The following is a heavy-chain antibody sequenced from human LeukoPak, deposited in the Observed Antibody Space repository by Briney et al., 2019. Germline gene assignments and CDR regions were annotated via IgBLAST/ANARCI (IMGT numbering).Heavy chain of an antibody. J-gene: IGHJ4*02. D-gene: IGHD3-3*01. V-gene: IGHV4-39*01. CDR1: GLTFSSYA. CDR3: ARLPRYDFWS. CDR2: IYYSGTT. Sequence: GSLRLSCAASGLTFSSYAMSWVRQPPGKGLEWIGSIYYSGTTNYNPSLKSRVTISVDTSKKQFSLKLRSVTAADTAVYYCARLPRYDFWSWGQGTLVTVSS.